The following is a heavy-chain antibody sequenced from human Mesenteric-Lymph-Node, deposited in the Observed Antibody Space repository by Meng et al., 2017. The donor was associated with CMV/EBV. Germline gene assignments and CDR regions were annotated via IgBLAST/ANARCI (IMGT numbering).Heavy chain of an antibody. CDR3: ARGYGDYEGVEY. D-gene: IGHD4-17*01. V-gene: IGHV4-61*01. J-gene: IGHJ1*01. CDR2: MSYSGST. CDR1: GASVSSGSSH. Sequence: SETLSLTCTVSGASVSSGSSHWSWIRQPPGKGLEWIGYMSYSGSTNYNPSLTSRVTISLDTSKNEFSLELSSVTAADTAMYYCARGYGDYEGVEYWGQGTLVTVSS.